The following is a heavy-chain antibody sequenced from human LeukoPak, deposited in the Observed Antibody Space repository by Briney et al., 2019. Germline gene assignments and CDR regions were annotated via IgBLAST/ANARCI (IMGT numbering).Heavy chain of an antibody. D-gene: IGHD2-15*01. CDR2: ISAYNGNT. V-gene: IGHV1-18*04. CDR3: ARAHLYCSGGSRYSRTFDY. Sequence: ASVKVSCKASGYTFTSYGISWVRQAPGQGLEWMGWISAYNGNTNYAQKLQGRVTMTTDTSTSTAYMELRSLRSDDTAVYYCARAHLYCSGGSRYSRTFDYWGQGTLVTVSS. J-gene: IGHJ4*02. CDR1: GYTFTSYG.